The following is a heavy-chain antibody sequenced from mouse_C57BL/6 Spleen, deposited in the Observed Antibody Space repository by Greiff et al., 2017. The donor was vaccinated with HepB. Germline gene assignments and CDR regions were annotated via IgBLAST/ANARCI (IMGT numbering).Heavy chain of an antibody. D-gene: IGHD2-4*01. CDR2: IYPGSGST. Sequence: QVQLKQSGAELVKPGASVKMSCKASGYTFTSYWITWVKQRPGQGLEWIGDIYPGSGSTNYNEKFKSKATLTVDTSSSTAYMQLSSLTSEDSAVYYCARNYDRYYYAMDYWGQGTSVTVSS. CDR3: ARNYDRYYYAMDY. J-gene: IGHJ4*01. CDR1: GYTFTSYW. V-gene: IGHV1-55*01.